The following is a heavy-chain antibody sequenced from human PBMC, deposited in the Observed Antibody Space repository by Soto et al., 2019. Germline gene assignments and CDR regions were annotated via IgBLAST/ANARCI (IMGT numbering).Heavy chain of an antibody. V-gene: IGHV4-59*01. CDR3: ARAVTSGGIRYYYYGMDV. CDR1: GGSISGYY. CDR2: IYYSGST. J-gene: IGHJ6*02. D-gene: IGHD4-17*01. Sequence: PSETLSLTCTVSGGSISGYYWSWIRQPPGKGLEWIGYIYYSGSTNYNPSLKSRVTISVDTSKNQFSLKLSSVTAADTAVYYCARAVTSGGIRYYYYGMDVWGQGTTVTVSS.